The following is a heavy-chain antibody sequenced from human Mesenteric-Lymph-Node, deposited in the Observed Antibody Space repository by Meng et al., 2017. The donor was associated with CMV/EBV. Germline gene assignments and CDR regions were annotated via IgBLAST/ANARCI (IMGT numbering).Heavy chain of an antibody. Sequence: GESLKISCAASGFTFSSYGMHWVRQAPGKGLEWVAFIRYDGSNKYYADSVKGRFTISRDNSKNTLYLQMNSLRAEDTAVYYCAKDPQFRFGELSWVGWGQGTLVTVSS. V-gene: IGHV3-30*02. CDR3: AKDPQFRFGELSWVG. D-gene: IGHD3-10*01. CDR1: GFTFSSYG. J-gene: IGHJ4*02. CDR2: IRYDGSNK.